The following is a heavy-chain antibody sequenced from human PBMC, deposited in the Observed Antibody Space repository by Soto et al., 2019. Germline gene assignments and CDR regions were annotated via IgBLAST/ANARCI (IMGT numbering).Heavy chain of an antibody. CDR2: INPNSGVT. CDR1: GDRFTDYY. V-gene: IGHV1-2*04. CDR3: ARESGGATATLDYYYFYMDV. D-gene: IGHD5-12*01. J-gene: IGHJ6*03. Sequence: QVQLVQSGAEVKEPGASVTVSCRASGDRFTDYYMHWVRQAPGQGLEWMGWINPNSGVTKYAQKLQGWVTMTRDTSIRTVYMQLSRLGFDDTAIYYWARESGGATATLDYYYFYMDVWGTGTTVTVSS.